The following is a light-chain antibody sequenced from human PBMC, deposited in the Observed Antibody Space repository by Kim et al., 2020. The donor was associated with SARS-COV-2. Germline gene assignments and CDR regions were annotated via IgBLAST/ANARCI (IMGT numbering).Light chain of an antibody. CDR1: TSDVGSSNL. CDR3: VLYTSDIVL. CDR2: EVN. J-gene: IGLJ2*01. V-gene: IGLV2-14*02. Sequence: QSALTQPASLSGSPGQSIALSCTGTTSDVGSSNLVSWYQDHPGKAPKLIIYEVNKRPSGVSDRFSGSKSGNTASLTVSGLQADDEADYYCVLYTSDIVLIGGGTQLTVL.